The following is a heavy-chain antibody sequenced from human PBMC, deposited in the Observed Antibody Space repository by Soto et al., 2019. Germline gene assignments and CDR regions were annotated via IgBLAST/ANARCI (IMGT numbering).Heavy chain of an antibody. CDR1: GGTFSSYT. CDR3: ARALSVGDYLP. J-gene: IGHJ5*02. Sequence: QVQLVQSGAEVKKPGSSVKVSCKASGGTFSSYTISWVRQAPGQGLEWMGRIIPILGIANYAQKFQGRVTLTADKATSTAYMELSSLRSEDTAVYYCARALSVGDYLPWGQGTLVTVSS. CDR2: IIPILGIA. D-gene: IGHD4-17*01. V-gene: IGHV1-69*02.